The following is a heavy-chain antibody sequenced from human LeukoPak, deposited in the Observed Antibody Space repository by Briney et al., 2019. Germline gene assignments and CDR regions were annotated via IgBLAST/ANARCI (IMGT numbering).Heavy chain of an antibody. CDR1: GFTFSSYE. D-gene: IGHD3-22*01. Sequence: GSLRLSCAASGFTFSSYEMNWVRQAQGKGLGWVSYISTSGSTKYYADSVKGRFTISRDNAKNSLYLQMNSLRAEDTAVYYCARDRDPGYNDSSGYRRVNAFDIWGQGTMVTVSS. V-gene: IGHV3-48*03. CDR3: ARDRDPGYNDSSGYRRVNAFDI. J-gene: IGHJ3*02. CDR2: ISTSGSTK.